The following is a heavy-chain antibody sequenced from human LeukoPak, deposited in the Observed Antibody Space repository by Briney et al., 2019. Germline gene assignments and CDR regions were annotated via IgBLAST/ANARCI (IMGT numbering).Heavy chain of an antibody. J-gene: IGHJ3*02. CDR2: INLSGST. Sequence: PSETLSLTCAVYGGSFSGYYWSWIRQPPGKGLEWIGEINLSGSTNYNPSLKSRVTISVDTSKNQFSLKLSSVTAADTAVHYCARESRLYQDAFDIWGQGTMVTVSS. CDR3: ARESRLYQDAFDI. D-gene: IGHD2-15*01. V-gene: IGHV4-34*01. CDR1: GGSFSGYY.